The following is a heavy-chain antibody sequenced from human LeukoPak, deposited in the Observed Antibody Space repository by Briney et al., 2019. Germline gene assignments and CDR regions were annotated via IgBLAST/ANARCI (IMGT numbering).Heavy chain of an antibody. CDR3: ARVGSIAAAGTPDY. Sequence: GGSLRLSCAASGFTVSSNYMSWVRQAPGKGLEWVSVIYSGGSIYYADSVKGRFTISRDNSKNTLYLQMNSLRGEDTAVYYCARVGSIAAAGTPDYWGQGTLVTVSS. CDR1: GFTVSSNY. V-gene: IGHV3-53*01. CDR2: IYSGGSI. D-gene: IGHD6-13*01. J-gene: IGHJ4*02.